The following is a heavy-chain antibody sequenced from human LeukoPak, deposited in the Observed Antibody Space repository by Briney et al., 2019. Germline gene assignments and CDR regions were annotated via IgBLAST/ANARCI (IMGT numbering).Heavy chain of an antibody. Sequence: SVKVSCKASRFTFTSSAVQWVRQARGQRLEWIGWIVVSSGNTNYAQKFQERVTITRDMSTSTAYMELSSLRSEDTAVYYCAADYYYGSGSSSYMDVWGKGTTVTASS. D-gene: IGHD3-10*01. CDR2: IVVSSGNT. CDR1: RFTFTSSA. CDR3: AADYYYGSGSSSYMDV. V-gene: IGHV1-58*01. J-gene: IGHJ6*03.